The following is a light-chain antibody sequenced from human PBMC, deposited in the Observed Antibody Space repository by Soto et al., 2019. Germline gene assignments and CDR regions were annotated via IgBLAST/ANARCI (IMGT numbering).Light chain of an antibody. CDR1: SSDVGDYNY. J-gene: IGLJ1*01. CDR3: SSYAGSTPYV. CDR2: EVS. V-gene: IGLV2-8*01. Sequence: QSALTQPPSESGSPGQSVTISCTGTSSDVGDYNYVSWYQQHPGKAPKLMIYEVSKRPSGVPDRFSGSKSGNTASLTVSGLQAEDEADYYCSSYAGSTPYVFGTGTKVTVL.